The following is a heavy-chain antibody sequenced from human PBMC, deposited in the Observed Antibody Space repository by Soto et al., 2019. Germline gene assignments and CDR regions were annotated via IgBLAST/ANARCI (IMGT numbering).Heavy chain of an antibody. CDR3: IHGTDYFDN. CDR1: GFSLRTTGVG. V-gene: IGHV2-5*01. CDR2: IYWNDDK. J-gene: IGHJ4*02. Sequence: QITLKESGPTLVKPTQTLTLTCSFSGFSLRTTGVGVGWIRQPPGKSLEWLALIYWNDDKRYSPSLKNSFTITKDTSKIQVVLTMNNMDPVDKATYYFIHGTDYFDNWGQGVLVTVSS.